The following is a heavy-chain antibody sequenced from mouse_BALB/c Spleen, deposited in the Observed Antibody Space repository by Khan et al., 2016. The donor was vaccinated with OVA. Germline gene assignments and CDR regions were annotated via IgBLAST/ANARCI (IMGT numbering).Heavy chain of an antibody. Sequence: QVQLQQSGPELVRPGASVKMSCKASGYTFTSFWMHWVKQRPGQGLEWIGMIDPPNSETRFNQTFKDKATLNVDNSSNTAYMQLSSLTSEDSAVYYCARGGYGSPFAFWVQGTLVTVSA. V-gene: IGHV1S127*01. D-gene: IGHD1-1*01. CDR2: IDPPNSET. J-gene: IGHJ3*01. CDR3: ARGGYGSPFAF. CDR1: GYTFTSFW.